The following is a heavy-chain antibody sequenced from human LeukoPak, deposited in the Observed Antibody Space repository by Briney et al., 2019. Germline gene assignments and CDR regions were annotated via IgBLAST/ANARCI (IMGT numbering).Heavy chain of an antibody. CDR1: GFTFSSYA. CDR3: ARVRYGVYYFDY. Sequence: PGGSLRLSCAASGFTFSSYAMHWVRQAPGKGLEWVAVISYDGSNKYYADSVKGRFTISRDNSKNTLYLQMNSLRAEDTAVYYCARVRYGVYYFDYWGQGTLVTVSS. V-gene: IGHV3-30*04. CDR2: ISYDGSNK. D-gene: IGHD4-17*01. J-gene: IGHJ4*02.